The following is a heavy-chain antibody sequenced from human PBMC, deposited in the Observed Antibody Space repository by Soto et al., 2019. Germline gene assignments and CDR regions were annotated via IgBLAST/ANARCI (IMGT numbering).Heavy chain of an antibody. Sequence: GGSLRLSCAASGFTFSGSAMHWVRQASGKGLEWVGRIRSRANSYATAYAASVKGRFTISRDDSKNTAYLQMNSLKTEDTAVYYCTRHLLQPLLSTKIMDVWGQGTTVTVSS. CDR1: GFTFSGSA. J-gene: IGHJ6*02. CDR2: IRSRANSYAT. CDR3: TRHLLQPLLSTKIMDV. D-gene: IGHD2-2*01. V-gene: IGHV3-73*01.